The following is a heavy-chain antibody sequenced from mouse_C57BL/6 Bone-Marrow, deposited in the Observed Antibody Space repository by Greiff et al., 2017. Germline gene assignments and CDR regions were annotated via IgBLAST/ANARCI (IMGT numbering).Heavy chain of an antibody. J-gene: IGHJ3*01. V-gene: IGHV2-2*01. D-gene: IGHD2-3*01. CDR2: IWSGGST. CDR3: ARNGYYGGAY. Sequence: VQLQQSGPGLVQPSQSLSITCTVSGFSLTSYGVHWVRQSPGKGLEWLGVIWSGGSTDYNAAFISRLSISKDNSKSQVFFKMNSLQADDTAIYYCARNGYYGGAYWGQGTLVTVSA. CDR1: GFSLTSYG.